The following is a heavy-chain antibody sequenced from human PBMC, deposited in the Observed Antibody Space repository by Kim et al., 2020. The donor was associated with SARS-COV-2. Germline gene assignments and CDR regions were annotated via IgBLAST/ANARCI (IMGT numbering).Heavy chain of an antibody. V-gene: IGHV3-7*01. J-gene: IGHJ4*02. CDR3: AREAGAALDY. D-gene: IGHD6-13*01. Sequence: GGSLRLSCAASGFRFSGYWMSWVRQAPGKGLEWVANIKQDGSDKYYVYSVKGRFTISRDNAKNSLYLQMNSLRAEDTAVYYCAREAGAALDYWGQGSLVTVSS. CDR2: IKQDGSDK. CDR1: GFRFSGYW.